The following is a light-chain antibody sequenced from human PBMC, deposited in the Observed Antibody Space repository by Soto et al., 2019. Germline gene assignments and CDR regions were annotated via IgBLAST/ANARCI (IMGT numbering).Light chain of an antibody. CDR2: SAS. Sequence: DIQMTQSPSSLSASVGDRVTITCRASQGIGNYLAWYQKKPGKAPKLLIYSASTLQSGVPSRFSGSGSGTDFTLTISSLQTEDVATYYCQKYNSAPTWTLGKGTKV. J-gene: IGKJ1*01. V-gene: IGKV1-27*01. CDR1: QGIGNY. CDR3: QKYNSAPTWT.